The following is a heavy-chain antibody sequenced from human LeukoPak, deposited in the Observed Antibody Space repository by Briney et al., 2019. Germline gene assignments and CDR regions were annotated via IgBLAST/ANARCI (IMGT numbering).Heavy chain of an antibody. Sequence: PSETLSLTCTVSGGSISSSSYYWGWIRQPPGKGLEWIGNIYYSGSTYYKPSLKSRATISVDTSKNQFSLKLSSVSAADTAVYYRARDYGDYQFDHWGQGTLVTVSS. D-gene: IGHD4-17*01. CDR2: IYYSGST. V-gene: IGHV4-39*02. CDR3: ARDYGDYQFDH. CDR1: GGSISSSSYY. J-gene: IGHJ4*02.